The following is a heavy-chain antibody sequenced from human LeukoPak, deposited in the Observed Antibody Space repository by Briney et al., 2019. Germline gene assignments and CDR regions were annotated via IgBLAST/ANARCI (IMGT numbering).Heavy chain of an antibody. J-gene: IGHJ6*02. Sequence: GGSLRLSCAASGFTFSDYYMSWIRQAPGKGLEWVSYISSSGSYANYADSVKGRFTISRDNSKNTLYLQMNSLRAEDTAVYYCAKGHPEGTRPCSSTSCYVYGMDVWGQGTTVTVSS. V-gene: IGHV3-11*05. CDR1: GFTFSDYY. CDR3: AKGHPEGTRPCSSTSCYVYGMDV. CDR2: ISSSGSYA. D-gene: IGHD2-2*01.